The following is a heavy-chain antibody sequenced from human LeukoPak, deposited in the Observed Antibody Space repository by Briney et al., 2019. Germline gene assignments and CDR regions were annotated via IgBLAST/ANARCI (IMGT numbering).Heavy chain of an antibody. CDR3: ATEGVGSTSSSSPDY. CDR2: IDPSGGST. Sequence: ASVKVSCKASGYTFTSYGISWVRQAPGQGLEWMGIIDPSGGSTSYAQKFQGRVTMTRDTSTSTVYMELSSLISEDTAVYYCATEGVGSTSSSSPDYWGQGTLVTVSS. D-gene: IGHD1-26*01. J-gene: IGHJ4*02. CDR1: GYTFTSYG. V-gene: IGHV1-46*01.